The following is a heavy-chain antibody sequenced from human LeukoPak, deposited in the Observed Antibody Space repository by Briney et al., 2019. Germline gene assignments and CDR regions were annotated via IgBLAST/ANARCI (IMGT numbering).Heavy chain of an antibody. CDR1: GYTFTHSY. J-gene: IGHJ5*02. D-gene: IGHD1-14*01. V-gene: IGHV1-2*02. CDR3: ARAEGRSWFAL. Sequence: ASVKVSCKATGYTFTHSYIRGVRQAPGQGLEWMGSMNPKSGGTKYAQKFQGRVSMTRDTSISTAYMELASLTSDDTAVYYCARAEGRSWFALSGQGTLVTVSS. CDR2: MNPKSGGT.